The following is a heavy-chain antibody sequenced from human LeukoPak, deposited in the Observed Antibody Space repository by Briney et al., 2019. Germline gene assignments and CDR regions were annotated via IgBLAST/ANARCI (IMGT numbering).Heavy chain of an antibody. D-gene: IGHD3-22*01. Sequence: SETLSLTCTVSGGSISSYYWSWIRQPPGKGLEWIGYISYSGTTNYNPSLKSRVTISIDTSKNQFSLKLSSVTAADTAVYYCASDFDSSGYPPHFDYWGQGTLVTVSS. CDR3: ASDFDSSGYPPHFDY. V-gene: IGHV4-59*01. CDR2: ISYSGTT. CDR1: GGSISSYY. J-gene: IGHJ4*02.